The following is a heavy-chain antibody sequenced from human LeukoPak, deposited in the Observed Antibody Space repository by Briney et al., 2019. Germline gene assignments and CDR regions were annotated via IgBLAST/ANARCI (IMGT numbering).Heavy chain of an antibody. D-gene: IGHD6-13*01. Sequence: SETLSLTCTVSGGSIRSDFWTWIRQPPGKGLEWIGYIYYRRSTNNNPSLKNRVTISVDTSKIQFSLKLSSVTAADTAVYYCARETKIPLIAAAGLIDYWGQGTLVTVSS. V-gene: IGHV4-59*12. CDR1: GGSIRSDF. CDR3: ARETKIPLIAAAGLIDY. CDR2: IYYRRST. J-gene: IGHJ4*02.